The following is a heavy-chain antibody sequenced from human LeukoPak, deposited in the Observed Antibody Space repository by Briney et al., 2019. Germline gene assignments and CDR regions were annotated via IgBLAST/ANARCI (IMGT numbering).Heavy chain of an antibody. D-gene: IGHD3-22*01. CDR3: TRHRDIALDSSGYYRSGDY. CDR1: GFTFSGSA. J-gene: IGHJ4*02. CDR2: IRSKSNNYAT. Sequence: GGSLRLSCAASGFTFSGSAMHWVRQASGKGLEWVGRIRSKSNNYATAYAASVKGRFTISRDDSKNTAYLQMNSLKTEDTAVYYCTRHRDIALDSSGYYRSGDYWGQGTLVTVSS. V-gene: IGHV3-73*01.